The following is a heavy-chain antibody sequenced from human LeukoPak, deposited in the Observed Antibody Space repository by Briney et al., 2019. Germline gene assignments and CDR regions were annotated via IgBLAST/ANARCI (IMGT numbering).Heavy chain of an antibody. CDR2: ISYSGST. CDR1: GASIRRNY. J-gene: IGHJ2*01. Sequence: SETLSLTCTVSGASIRRNYWSWIRQPPGKGLEWIGYISYSGSTNYNPSLKSRVSISEGTSKNQFSLKLTSMTPADTAVYYCARDPAHCSSTSCSSPYWYFDLWGRGTLVTVSS. CDR3: ARDPAHCSSTSCSSPYWYFDL. V-gene: IGHV4-59*01. D-gene: IGHD2-2*01.